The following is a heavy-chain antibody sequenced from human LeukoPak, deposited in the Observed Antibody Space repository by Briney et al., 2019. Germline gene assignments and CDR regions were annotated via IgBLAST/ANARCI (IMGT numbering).Heavy chain of an antibody. J-gene: IGHJ1*01. CDR3: VRRDYGDAAYFQH. CDR1: GVSISSSNSY. D-gene: IGHD4-17*01. V-gene: IGHV4-39*07. Sequence: SETLSLTCTVSGVSISSSNSYWGWIRQPPGKGLEWIGSIYYSGNTYYNASLKSQVSISIDTSKNQFSLRLTSVTAADTAVYYCVRRDYGDAAYFQHWGQGTLVTVSS. CDR2: IYYSGNT.